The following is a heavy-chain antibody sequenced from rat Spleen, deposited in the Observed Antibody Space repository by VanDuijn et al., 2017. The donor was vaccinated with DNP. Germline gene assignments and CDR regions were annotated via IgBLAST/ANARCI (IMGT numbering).Heavy chain of an antibody. CDR1: GYSITSNY. CDR3: ARYDNWYFDF. CDR2: ISYSGST. J-gene: IGHJ1*01. Sequence: EVQLQESGPGLVKPSQSLSLTCSVTGYSITSNYWGWIRKFPGNKMEWMGYISYSGSTSYNPPLKSRISITRDTSKNQFFLQLNSVTTEDTATYYCARYDNWYFDFWGPGTMVTVSS. V-gene: IGHV3-1*01.